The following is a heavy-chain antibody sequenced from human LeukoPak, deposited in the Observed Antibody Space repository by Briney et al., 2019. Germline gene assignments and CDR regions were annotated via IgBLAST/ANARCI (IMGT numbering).Heavy chain of an antibody. CDR1: GYTFTSYY. V-gene: IGHV1-46*01. J-gene: IGHJ4*02. CDR2: INPSGGST. D-gene: IGHD3-3*01. CDR3: ATEYYGSLYNY. Sequence: ASVKVSCKASGYTFTSYYMHWVRQAPGQGLEWMGIINPSGGSTSYAQKFQGRVTMTRDTSTSTVYMELNSLKTEDTAVYYCATEYYGSLYNYWGQGTLVTVSS.